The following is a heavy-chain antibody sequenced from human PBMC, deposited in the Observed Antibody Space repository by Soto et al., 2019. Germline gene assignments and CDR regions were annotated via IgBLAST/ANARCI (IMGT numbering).Heavy chain of an antibody. D-gene: IGHD2-8*01. CDR3: EKKYFFDSRNHLYDFDC. Sequence: PGGSLRLSCTASGFTFSNYAMSWVRQAPGKGLEWVSTINGSDGSTYYADTVKGRFTISRDNSKNTLFLQMNSLRAEDTALYYCEKKYFFDSRNHLYDFDCWGQAILVTVS. J-gene: IGHJ4*02. CDR2: INGSDGST. CDR1: GFTFSNYA. V-gene: IGHV3-23*01.